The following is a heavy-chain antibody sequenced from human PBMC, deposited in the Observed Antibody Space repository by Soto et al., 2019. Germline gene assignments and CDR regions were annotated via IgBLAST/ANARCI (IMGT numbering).Heavy chain of an antibody. V-gene: IGHV4-34*01. CDR3: ARRKSRVVMVPTANYCFDY. J-gene: IGHJ4*02. CDR2: INHSEST. CDR1: GGSFSGYY. D-gene: IGHD2-15*01. Sequence: QVQLQQWGAGLLKPSETLSLTCAVYGGSFSGYYWSWIRQPPGKGLEWIGEINHSESTNYNPSLKSRVTMSVDTSKNQFSLKLSSVTAAYTAVFYCARRKSRVVMVPTANYCFDYWCQGTLVTVSS.